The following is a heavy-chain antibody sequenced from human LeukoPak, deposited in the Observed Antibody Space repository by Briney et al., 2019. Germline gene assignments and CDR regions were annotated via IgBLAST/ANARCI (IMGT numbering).Heavy chain of an antibody. CDR2: IYYSGST. CDR3: VRVVIGMSVYFDY. Sequence: SQTLSLTCAVSGGSISSGGYSWSWIRQPPGKGLEWIGYIYYSGSTYYNPSLKSRVTISVDTSKNQFSLKLSSVTAADTAVYYCVRVVIGMSVYFDYWGQGTLVTVSS. CDR1: GGSISSGGYS. J-gene: IGHJ4*02. D-gene: IGHD3-22*01. V-gene: IGHV4-30-2*05.